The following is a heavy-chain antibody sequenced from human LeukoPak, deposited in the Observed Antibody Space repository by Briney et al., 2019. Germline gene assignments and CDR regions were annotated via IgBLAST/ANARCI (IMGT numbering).Heavy chain of an antibody. Sequence: SVKVSCKASGGTFSSYAISWVRQAPGQGLEWMGGIIPIFGTANYAQKFQGRVTITADKSTSTAYMELSSLRSEDTAVYYCATGDYYDFWSGYYSSLDYWGQGTLVTVSS. D-gene: IGHD3-3*01. CDR1: GGTFSSYA. CDR3: ATGDYYDFWSGYYSSLDY. J-gene: IGHJ4*02. CDR2: IIPIFGTA. V-gene: IGHV1-69*06.